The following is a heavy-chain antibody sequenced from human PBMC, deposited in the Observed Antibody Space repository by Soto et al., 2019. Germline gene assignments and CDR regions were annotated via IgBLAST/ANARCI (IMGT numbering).Heavy chain of an antibody. D-gene: IGHD1-1*01. CDR1: GYIFTTSG. Sequence: QVHLVQSGAELKKPGASVRISCEASGYIFTTSGIHWVRQAPGQTLEWMGWINAANGDTKYSQKFQGRVTITRDTFASTAYMDLSSLRDEDTSVYYCARDSELVQMPGTGWFDLWGQGTVVTVSS. CDR3: ARDSELVQMPGTGWFDL. J-gene: IGHJ5*02. V-gene: IGHV1-3*01. CDR2: INAANGDT.